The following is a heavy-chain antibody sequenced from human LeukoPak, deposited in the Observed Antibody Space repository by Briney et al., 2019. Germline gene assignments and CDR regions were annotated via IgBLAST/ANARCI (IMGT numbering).Heavy chain of an antibody. Sequence: SETLSLTCTVSGYSISSGYYWGWIRRPQGKGLEWIGSIYHSGSTYYDPSLKSRVTISVDTSKNQFSLKLSSVTAADTAVYYCARAAGNWGQGTLVTVSS. CDR1: GYSISSGYY. D-gene: IGHD3-10*01. V-gene: IGHV4-38-2*02. CDR3: ARAAGN. J-gene: IGHJ4*02. CDR2: IYHSGST.